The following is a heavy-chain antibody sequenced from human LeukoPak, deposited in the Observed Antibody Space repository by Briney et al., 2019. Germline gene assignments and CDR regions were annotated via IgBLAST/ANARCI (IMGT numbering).Heavy chain of an antibody. Sequence: SETLSLTCAVSGYAIRTGYYWGWLRQPPGKELEWIGSVYHGGSIYYTPSLKSRVTISVDTSKNHFSLSLNSVTVADTAVYYCARYRYGGPADYWGQGTLVTVSS. V-gene: IGHV4-38-2*01. CDR2: VYHGGSI. J-gene: IGHJ4*02. CDR1: GYAIRTGYY. CDR3: ARYRYGGPADY. D-gene: IGHD3-16*02.